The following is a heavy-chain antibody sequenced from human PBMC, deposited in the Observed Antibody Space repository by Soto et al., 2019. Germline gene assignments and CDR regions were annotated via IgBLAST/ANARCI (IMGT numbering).Heavy chain of an antibody. CDR1: GFTFSSYW. CDR3: ARDTGVTGEDY. V-gene: IGHV3-74*01. J-gene: IGHJ4*02. D-gene: IGHD7-27*01. CDR2: INGDGSST. Sequence: EVQLVESGGGLLQPGGSLRLSCAASGFTFSSYWMHWVRQAPGKGLVWVSRINGDGSSTNYADSVKGRFTISRDNAKNTLYLQMNSLRAEDTAVYYFARDTGVTGEDYWGQGTLVTVSS.